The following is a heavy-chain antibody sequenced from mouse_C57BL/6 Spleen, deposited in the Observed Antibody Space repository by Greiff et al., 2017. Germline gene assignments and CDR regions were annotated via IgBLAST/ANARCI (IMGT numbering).Heavy chain of an antibody. CDR3: ARGVFAY. CDR1: GYTFTSYW. J-gene: IGHJ3*01. Sequence: QVQLQQPGAELVMPGASVTLSCKASGYTFTSYWLHWVKPRPGQGLEWIGEIDPSASFPNYHQKFKGKSTLTVDKSSSTAYMQLSSLTSEDAAVYYCARGVFAYWGQGTLVTVSA. V-gene: IGHV1-69*01. CDR2: IDPSASFP.